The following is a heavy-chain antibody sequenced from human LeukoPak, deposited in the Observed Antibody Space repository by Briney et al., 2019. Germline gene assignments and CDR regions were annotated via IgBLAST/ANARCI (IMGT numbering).Heavy chain of an antibody. V-gene: IGHV4-34*01. CDR3: ARGPVRADDGLTGNSYYYGLDA. Sequence: SETLSLTCAVYGGSFTNYYWSWIRQFPGKGLEWIGEIHHRAGTNYNPSLKSRVTISADTSKNQFSLKLTSVTAADTAVFYCARGPVRADDGLTGNSYYYGLDAWGQGTTVTVSS. J-gene: IGHJ6*02. CDR1: GGSFTNYY. D-gene: IGHD3-9*01. CDR2: IHHRAGT.